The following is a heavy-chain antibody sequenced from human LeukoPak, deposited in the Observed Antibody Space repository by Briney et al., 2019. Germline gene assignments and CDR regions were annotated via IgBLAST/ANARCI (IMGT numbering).Heavy chain of an antibody. CDR1: GYTFTSYG. V-gene: IGHV1-18*01. Sequence: ASVKVSCKASGYTFTSYGISGVRQAPGQGLEWMGWISAYNGNTNYAQKLQGRVTMTTDTSTSTAYMELRSLRSDDTAVYYCASSAPYYYYGMDVWGQGTTVTVSS. CDR3: ASSAPYYYYGMDV. CDR2: ISAYNGNT. J-gene: IGHJ6*02.